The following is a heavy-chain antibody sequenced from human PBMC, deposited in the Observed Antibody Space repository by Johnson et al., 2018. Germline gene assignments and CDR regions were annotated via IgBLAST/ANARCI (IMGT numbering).Heavy chain of an antibody. Sequence: VESGGSLSLSCAASGFTFSSYAMNWVRQAPGKGLECVSTISRSNSSTYYADSVKGRFTISRDNSKNILYLQMNSLKAEDTAIYYCAKNLKSGTYVRAEYFQHWGQGTLVTVSS. CDR3: AKNLKSGTYVRAEYFQH. CDR2: ISRSNSST. V-gene: IGHV3-23*01. D-gene: IGHD2-2*01. J-gene: IGHJ1*01. CDR1: GFTFSSYA.